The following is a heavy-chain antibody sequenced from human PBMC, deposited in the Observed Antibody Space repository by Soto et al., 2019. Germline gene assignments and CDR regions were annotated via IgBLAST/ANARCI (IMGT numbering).Heavy chain of an antibody. CDR3: AKGVDTAMATPNDY. V-gene: IGHV3-74*01. J-gene: IGHJ4*02. CDR1: GFPFTNYW. Sequence: GGSLRLSCAASGFPFTNYWMNWVRQTPGKGLMWVSRISPDGSDVGYADSVKGRFTISRDNSKNTLYLQMNSLRAEDTAVYYCAKGVDTAMATPNDYWGQGTLVTVSS. D-gene: IGHD5-18*01. CDR2: ISPDGSDV.